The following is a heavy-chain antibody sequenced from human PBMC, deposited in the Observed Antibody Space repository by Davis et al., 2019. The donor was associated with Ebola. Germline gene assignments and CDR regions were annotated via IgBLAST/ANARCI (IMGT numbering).Heavy chain of an antibody. J-gene: IGHJ4*02. CDR2: ISSSSSYI. CDR3: AKAYCGGDCYWGFDY. V-gene: IGHV3-21*01. CDR1: GFTVSSNY. Sequence: PGGSLRLSCAASGFTVSSNYMNWVRQAPGKGLEWVSSISSSSSYIYYADSVKGRFTISRDNAKNSLYLQMNSLRAEDTAVYYCAKAYCGGDCYWGFDYWGQGTLVTVSS. D-gene: IGHD2-21*02.